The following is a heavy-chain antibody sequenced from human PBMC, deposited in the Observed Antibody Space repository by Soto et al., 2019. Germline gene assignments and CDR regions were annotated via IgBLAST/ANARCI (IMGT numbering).Heavy chain of an antibody. D-gene: IGHD1-26*01. CDR2: IKSKTNGGTT. Sequence: EVQLVESGGGLVKPGGSLRLSCAASGFAFSNAWMNWVRQAPGKGLEWVGRIKSKTNGGTTDYGAPVKGRFPISRDDSRDTLYLPMNSLKTEDTAVYYCTPSTNSGRYYMPVAYWGQGTLVTVSS. J-gene: IGHJ4*02. V-gene: IGHV3-15*07. CDR3: TPSTNSGRYYMPVAY. CDR1: GFAFSNAW.